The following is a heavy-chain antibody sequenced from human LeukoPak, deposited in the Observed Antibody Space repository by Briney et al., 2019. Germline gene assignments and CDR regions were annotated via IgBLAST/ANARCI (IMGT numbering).Heavy chain of an antibody. J-gene: IGHJ5*02. CDR3: ARDVIVGVTTGWFDP. V-gene: IGHV1-18*01. CDR1: GYTFTSYG. CDR2: ISAYNGNT. D-gene: IGHD1-26*01. Sequence: ASVKVSCKASGYTFTSYGISWVRQAPGQGLEWMGWISAYNGNTNYAQKLQGRVTMTTDTSTSTAYMELRSLRSDDTAVYYCARDVIVGVTTGWFDPWGQGTLVTVSS.